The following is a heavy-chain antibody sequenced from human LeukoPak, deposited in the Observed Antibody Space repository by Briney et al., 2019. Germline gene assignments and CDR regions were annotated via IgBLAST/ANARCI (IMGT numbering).Heavy chain of an antibody. J-gene: IGHJ4*02. Sequence: PGGSLRLSCAASGFTFNIYGMHWVRQAPGKGLEWGTFIGSDGNNEYYADSVKGRFTISRDNPKNTLFLQMNSLRTEDTGVYYCARGRIVVVVAAKESRDPESDYWGQGTLVTVSS. V-gene: IGHV3-30*02. CDR1: GFTFNIYG. CDR3: ARGRIVVVVAAKESRDPESDY. CDR2: IGSDGNNE. D-gene: IGHD2-15*01.